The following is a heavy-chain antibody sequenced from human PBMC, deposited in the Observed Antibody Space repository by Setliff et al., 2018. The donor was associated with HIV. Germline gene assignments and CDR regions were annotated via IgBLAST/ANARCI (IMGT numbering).Heavy chain of an antibody. CDR3: ARHSLGNIGDYIRIGAIDI. J-gene: IGHJ3*02. CDR1: GGSISSGSYY. Sequence: SETLSLTCTVSGGSISSGSYYWSWIRQPAGKGLEWIGHIYTSGSTNYNPSLKSRVTISVDTSKNQFSLKLSSVTAADTAVYYCARHSLGNIGDYIRIGAIDIWGQGTMVTVSS. V-gene: IGHV4-61*09. D-gene: IGHD4-17*01. CDR2: IYTSGST.